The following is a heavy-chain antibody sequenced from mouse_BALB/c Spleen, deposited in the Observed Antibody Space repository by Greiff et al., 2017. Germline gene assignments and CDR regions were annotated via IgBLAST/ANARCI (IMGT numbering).Heavy chain of an antibody. D-gene: IGHD1-1*01. V-gene: IGHV5-17*02. CDR3: ARVPNYDGSSTFAY. Sequence: EVQLQESGGGLVQPGGSRKLSCAASGFTFSSFGMHWVRQAPEKGLEWVAYISSGSSTIYYADTVKGRFTISRDNPKNTLFLQMTSLRSEDTAMYYCARVPNYDGSSTFAYWGQGTLVTVSA. CDR2: ISSGSSTI. J-gene: IGHJ3*01. CDR1: GFTFSSFG.